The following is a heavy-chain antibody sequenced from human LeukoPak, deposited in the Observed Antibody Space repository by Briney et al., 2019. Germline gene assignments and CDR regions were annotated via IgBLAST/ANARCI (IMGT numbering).Heavy chain of an antibody. V-gene: IGHV3-21*01. D-gene: IGHD5-24*01. CDR3: ARGGYNNKNDASDI. CDR2: ITSSSGYI. J-gene: IGHJ3*02. Sequence: GGSLRLSCAASGFTFSSYSMNWVRQAPGKGLEWVSSITSSSGYIYYADSVKGRFTISRDNAKNSLYLQMNSLRAEDTAVYYCARGGYNNKNDASDIWGQGTMVTVSS. CDR1: GFTFSSYS.